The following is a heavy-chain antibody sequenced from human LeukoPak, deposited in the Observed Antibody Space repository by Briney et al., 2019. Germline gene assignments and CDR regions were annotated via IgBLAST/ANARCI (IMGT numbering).Heavy chain of an antibody. CDR2: LSFDGSQI. V-gene: IGHV3-30*03. CDR3: ARDTSSVPHSVNWANNRFDP. CDR1: GFAFSSSA. D-gene: IGHD1-1*01. Sequence: GGSLRLSCAASGFAFSSSAMHWVRQSPGKGLEWLAILSFDGSQISYADSVKGRFTLSRDNPKNTLYLQIHSLRFDDTAIYYCARDTSSVPHSVNWANNRFDPWGQGTLVTVSS. J-gene: IGHJ5*02.